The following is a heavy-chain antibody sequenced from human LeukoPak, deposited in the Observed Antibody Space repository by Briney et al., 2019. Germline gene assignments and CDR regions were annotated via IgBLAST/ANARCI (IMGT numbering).Heavy chain of an antibody. CDR1: GYTFTSYG. CDR2: ISPYNGNT. J-gene: IGHJ4*02. CDR3: ARDSLADSSGWYYFDY. Sequence: ASVKVSCKAPGYTFTSYGISWVRQAPGQGLEWMGWISPYNGNTNYAQKLQGRVTMTTDTSTSTAYMELRSLRSDDTAVYYCARDSLADSSGWYYFDYWGQGTLVTVSS. D-gene: IGHD6-19*01. V-gene: IGHV1-18*01.